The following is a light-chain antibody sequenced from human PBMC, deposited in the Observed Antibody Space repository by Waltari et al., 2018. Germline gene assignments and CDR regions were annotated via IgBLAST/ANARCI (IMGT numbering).Light chain of an antibody. V-gene: IGLV6-57*01. J-gene: IGLJ3*02. CDR1: SGSIASNS. CDR3: QSYDSSNPWV. CDR2: EDN. Sequence: NFMLTQPHSVSESPGKTVTISCTRSSGSIASNSVQWYQQRPGSSPTTVLYEDNQRPSGVPDRFSGSIDSSSNSASLTISGLKTEDEADYYCQSYDSSNPWVFGGGTKLTVL.